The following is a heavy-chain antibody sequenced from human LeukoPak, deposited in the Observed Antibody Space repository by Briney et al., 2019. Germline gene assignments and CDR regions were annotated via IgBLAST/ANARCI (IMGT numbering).Heavy chain of an antibody. CDR1: GYTFSGYY. CDR2: INPNGGGT. CDR3: ARGGYGGGNSGVIDS. V-gene: IGHV1-2*02. D-gene: IGHD6-25*01. Sequence: GASVKVSCKAAGYTFSGYYIHRVRQAPGQGLEWMGWINPNGGGTSYAQKFQGRVTMTRDTSISTAYMELNWLRYDDTGVYYCARGGYGGGNSGVIDSWGQGTLVIVSS. J-gene: IGHJ4*02.